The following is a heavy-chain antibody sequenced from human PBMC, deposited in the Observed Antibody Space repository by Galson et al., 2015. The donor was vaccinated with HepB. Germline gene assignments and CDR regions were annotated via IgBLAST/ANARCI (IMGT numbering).Heavy chain of an antibody. Sequence: SETLSLTCTVSGGSISSYYWSWIRQPPGKGLEWIGYIYYSGSTNYNPSLKSRVTISVDTSKNQFSLKLSSVTAADTAVYYRASRYCSGGSCSFDYWGQGTLVTVSS. V-gene: IGHV4-59*01. D-gene: IGHD2-15*01. CDR2: IYYSGST. J-gene: IGHJ4*02. CDR1: GGSISSYY. CDR3: ASRYCSGGSCSFDY.